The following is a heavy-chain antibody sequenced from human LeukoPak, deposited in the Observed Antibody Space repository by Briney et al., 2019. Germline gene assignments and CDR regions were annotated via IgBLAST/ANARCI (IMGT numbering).Heavy chain of an antibody. Sequence: SETLSLTCTVSGGSISSSSYYWGWIRQPPGKELEWIGSIYYSGSTYYNPSLKSRVTISVDTSKNQFSLKLSSVTAADTAVYYCTRDNYYDSSVPRGFDYWGQGTLVTVSS. CDR1: GGSISSSSYY. CDR2: IYYSGST. CDR3: TRDNYYDSSVPRGFDY. D-gene: IGHD3-22*01. V-gene: IGHV4-39*07. J-gene: IGHJ4*01.